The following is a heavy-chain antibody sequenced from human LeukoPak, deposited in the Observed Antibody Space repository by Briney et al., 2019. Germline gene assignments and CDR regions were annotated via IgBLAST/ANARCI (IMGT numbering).Heavy chain of an antibody. D-gene: IGHD2-15*01. CDR1: GFTFTCCG. CDR2: ISSSDGNSK. Sequence: GGSLRLSCATSGFTFTCCGMHWVRQASGKGLEWVAAISSSDGNSKYYADSVKGRFTISRDNSKNTLYLQMNSLRAEDTAVYYCARDLGYNDYWGQGTLVTVSS. V-gene: IGHV3-30*03. J-gene: IGHJ4*02. CDR3: ARDLGYNDY.